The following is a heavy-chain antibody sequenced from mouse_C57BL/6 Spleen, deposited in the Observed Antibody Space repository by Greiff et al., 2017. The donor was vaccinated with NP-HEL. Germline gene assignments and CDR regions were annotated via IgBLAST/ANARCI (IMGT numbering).Heavy chain of an antibody. CDR1: GYTFTSYG. J-gene: IGHJ2*01. V-gene: IGHV1-81*01. D-gene: IGHD2-5*01. CDR2: IYPRSGNT. Sequence: QVQLQQSGAELARPGASVKLSCKASGYTFTSYGISWVKQRTGQGLEWIGEIYPRSGNTYYNEKFKGKATLTADKSSSTAYMELRSLTSEGSAVYFCARKDYSNFLFDYWGQGTTLTVSS. CDR3: ARKDYSNFLFDY.